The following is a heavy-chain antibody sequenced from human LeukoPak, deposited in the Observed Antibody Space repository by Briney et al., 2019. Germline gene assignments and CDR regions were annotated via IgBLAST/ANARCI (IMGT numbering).Heavy chain of an antibody. D-gene: IGHD6-19*01. CDR3: ADSSGWYYFDY. CDR1: GFTFSSYA. CDR2: ISGSGGST. J-gene: IGHJ4*02. V-gene: IGHV3-23*01. Sequence: GGSLRLSCAASGFTFSSYAMSWVRQAPGKGLEWVSAISGSGGSTYYADSVKGRFTISRDNSKNTPYLQMNSLRAEDTAVYYCADSSGWYYFDYWGQGTLVTVSS.